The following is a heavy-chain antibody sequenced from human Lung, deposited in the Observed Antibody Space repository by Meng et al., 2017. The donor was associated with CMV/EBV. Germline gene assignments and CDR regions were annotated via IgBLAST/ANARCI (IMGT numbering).Heavy chain of an antibody. V-gene: IGHV1-46*01. CDR2: ISPSGSST. Sequence: ASXXVSCKASGFALTKYYMHWVRQAPGQGLEWMGSISPSGSSTHYAQKFQGRVTMTRDTSTSTVYMELSSLRSEDTAVYYCAKDSGVWSFEYWGQGTLVTVAS. CDR3: AKDSGVWSFEY. J-gene: IGHJ4*02. D-gene: IGHD6-19*01. CDR1: GFALTKYY.